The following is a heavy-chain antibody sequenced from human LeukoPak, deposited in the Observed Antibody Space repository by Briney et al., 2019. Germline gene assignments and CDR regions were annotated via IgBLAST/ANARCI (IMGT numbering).Heavy chain of an antibody. CDR3: AREKHDFWSVVPYWFDP. V-gene: IGHV3-21*01. D-gene: IGHD3-3*01. CDR2: ISSSSSYI. Sequence: RGSLRLSCAASGFTFSSYSMNWVRQAPGKGLEWVSSISSSSSYIYYADSVKGRFTISRDNAKNSLYLQMNSLRAEDTAVYYCAREKHDFWSVVPYWFDPWGQGTLVTVSS. J-gene: IGHJ5*02. CDR1: GFTFSSYS.